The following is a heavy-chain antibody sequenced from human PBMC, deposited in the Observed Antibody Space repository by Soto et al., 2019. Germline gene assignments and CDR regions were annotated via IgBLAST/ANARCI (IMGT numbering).Heavy chain of an antibody. J-gene: IGHJ4*02. CDR1: GGSISSSSYY. Sequence: SETLSLTCTVSGGSISSSSYYWGWIRQPPGKGLEWIGSIYYSGSTYYNPSLKSRVTISVDTSKNQFSLKLSSVTAADTAVYYCARHPTWYSGRKAFYFDYWGQGTLVTVSS. CDR3: ARHPTWYSGRKAFYFDY. CDR2: IYYSGST. D-gene: IGHD1-26*01. V-gene: IGHV4-39*01.